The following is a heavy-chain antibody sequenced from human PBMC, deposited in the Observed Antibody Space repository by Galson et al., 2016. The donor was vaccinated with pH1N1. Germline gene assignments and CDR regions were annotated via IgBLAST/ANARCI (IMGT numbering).Heavy chain of an antibody. J-gene: IGHJ6*02. V-gene: IGHV3-30-3*01. Sequence: LRLSCAASGFTFSTYAMHWVRQAPGKGLEWVALTSYDGSNKYYADSVKGRFTISRDNSKNTLYLEMNSLRAEDTAVYYCARETPYSSGWGYYYDMDVWGQGTTVTVSS. D-gene: IGHD6-19*01. CDR1: GFTFSTYA. CDR3: ARETPYSSGWGYYYDMDV. CDR2: TSYDGSNK.